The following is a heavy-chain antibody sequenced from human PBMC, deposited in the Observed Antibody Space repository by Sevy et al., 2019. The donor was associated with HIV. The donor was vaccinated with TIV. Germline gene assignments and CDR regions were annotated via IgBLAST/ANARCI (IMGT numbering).Heavy chain of an antibody. Sequence: GSLRLSCAASGFTFTNYAMNWVRQAPGKGLEWVSTIFGARGVIYDADSLKGRFTISRDNSKNTLYLQMDSLRAEDTAVYYWAGGRYDSSGSFDAFDIWAKGQWSPSPQ. J-gene: IGHJ3*02. CDR3: AGGRYDSSGSFDAFDI. CDR2: IFGARGVI. CDR1: GFTFTNYA. D-gene: IGHD3-22*01. V-gene: IGHV3-23*01.